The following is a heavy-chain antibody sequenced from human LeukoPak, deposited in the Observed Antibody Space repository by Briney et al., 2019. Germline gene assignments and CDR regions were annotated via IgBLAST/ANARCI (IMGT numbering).Heavy chain of an antibody. CDR1: GFTFSNYA. Sequence: GGSLRLSCATSGFTFSNYAMNWVRQAPGKGLEWVSAITGSGGRTYYADSVKGRFTISRDNAKNSLYLQMNSLRAEDTAVYYCARAYGSGSPYYYYYYMDVWGKGTTVTVSS. CDR3: ARAYGSGSPYYYYYYMDV. CDR2: ITGSGGRT. D-gene: IGHD3-10*01. V-gene: IGHV3-23*01. J-gene: IGHJ6*03.